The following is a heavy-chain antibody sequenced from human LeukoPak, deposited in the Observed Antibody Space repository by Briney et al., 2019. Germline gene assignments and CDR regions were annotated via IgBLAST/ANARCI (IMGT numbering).Heavy chain of an antibody. J-gene: IGHJ4*02. CDR3: ARVQEYGLRFLEWSYYFDY. Sequence: ASVKVSCKASGYTFTRHGISRVRQAPRQGLEWMGWISAYNGNTNYAQKLQGKVTMTTDTSTSTAYMELRSLRSDDTAVYYCARVQEYGLRFLEWSYYFDYWGQGTLVTVSS. CDR1: GYTFTRHG. D-gene: IGHD3-3*01. CDR2: ISAYNGNT. V-gene: IGHV1-18*01.